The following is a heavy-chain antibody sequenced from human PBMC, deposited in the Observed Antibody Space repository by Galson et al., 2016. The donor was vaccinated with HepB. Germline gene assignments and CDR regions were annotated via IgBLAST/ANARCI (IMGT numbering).Heavy chain of an antibody. CDR3: ARGGVSSGGVDV. Sequence: SVKVSCKASGFPFSSYGITWVRQAPGQGLEWMGWISAYNGNTNYAQKLQGRVTMTTDTSTSTAYMELRSLRPDDTAVYFCARGGVSSGGVDVWGQGTTVTVSS. J-gene: IGHJ6*02. CDR2: ISAYNGNT. CDR1: GFPFSSYG. V-gene: IGHV1-18*01. D-gene: IGHD3-10*01.